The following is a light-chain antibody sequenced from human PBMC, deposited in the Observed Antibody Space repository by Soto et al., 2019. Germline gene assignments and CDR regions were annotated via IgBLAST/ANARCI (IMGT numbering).Light chain of an antibody. V-gene: IGLV1-44*01. CDR2: SNN. CDR1: NSNIGSNT. CDR3: ATWDDSLNGYV. J-gene: IGLJ1*01. Sequence: QSVVTQTPSASATTGQRVTISCSGTNSNIGSNTIAWYQQLPGTAPKRLIHSNNQRPSGVPDRFSASKSGTSASLAISGLQSEDEADYYCATWDDSLNGYVFGTGTKVTVL.